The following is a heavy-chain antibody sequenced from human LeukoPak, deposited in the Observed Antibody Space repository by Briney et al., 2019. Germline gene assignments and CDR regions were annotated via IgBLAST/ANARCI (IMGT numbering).Heavy chain of an antibody. CDR2: ISPSGDIT. CDR1: EFSVGSNY. D-gene: IGHD3-10*01. V-gene: IGHV3-23*01. Sequence: GGSLRLSCAASEFSVGSNYMNWVRQAPGEGLEWVSGISPSGDITYYADSVKGRFTISRDNSKNTLYLEVISLTAEDTAVYYCAKDDAWLRFGEWSQGTLVTVSS. CDR3: AKDDAWLRFGE. J-gene: IGHJ4*02.